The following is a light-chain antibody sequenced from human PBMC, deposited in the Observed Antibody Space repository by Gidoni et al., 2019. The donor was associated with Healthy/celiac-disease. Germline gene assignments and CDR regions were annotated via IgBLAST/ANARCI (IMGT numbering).Light chain of an antibody. CDR1: QSVSNY. CDR3: QQRSNWPPLWT. Sequence: EIVLTQSPATLSLSPGERATLSCRASQSVSNYLAWYQQKPGQAPRLLIYDASNRATGIPARFSGSGSGTDFTLTISSLEPEDFAVYYCQQRSNWPPLWTFGQXTKVEIK. V-gene: IGKV3-11*01. J-gene: IGKJ1*01. CDR2: DAS.